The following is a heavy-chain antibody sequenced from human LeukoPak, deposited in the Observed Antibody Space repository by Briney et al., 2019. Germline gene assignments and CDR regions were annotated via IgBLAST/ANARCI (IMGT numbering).Heavy chain of an antibody. J-gene: IGHJ4*02. CDR1: GGSISSYY. CDR3: ARVSSGGKAYYFDY. D-gene: IGHD4-23*01. CDR2: IYYSGST. V-gene: IGHV4-59*01. Sequence: SETLSLTCTVSGGSISSYYWSWIRQPPGKGLEWIGYIYYSGSTNYNPSLKSRVTISVDTSKDQFSLKLSSVTAADTAVYYCARVSSGGKAYYFDYWGQGTLVTVSS.